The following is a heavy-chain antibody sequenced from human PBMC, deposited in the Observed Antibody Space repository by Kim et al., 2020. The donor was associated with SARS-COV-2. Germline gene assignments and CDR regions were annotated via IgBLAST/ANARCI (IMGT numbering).Heavy chain of an antibody. CDR3: AKDLSNFGPASSSWAQNFDY. CDR2: ISGSGGST. D-gene: IGHD6-13*01. Sequence: GGSLRLSCAASGFTFSSYAMSWVRQAPGKGLEWVSAISGSGGSTYYADSVKGRFTISRDNSKNTLYLQMNSLRAEDTAVYYCAKDLSNFGPASSSWAQNFDYWGQGTLVTVSS. CDR1: GFTFSSYA. V-gene: IGHV3-23*01. J-gene: IGHJ4*02.